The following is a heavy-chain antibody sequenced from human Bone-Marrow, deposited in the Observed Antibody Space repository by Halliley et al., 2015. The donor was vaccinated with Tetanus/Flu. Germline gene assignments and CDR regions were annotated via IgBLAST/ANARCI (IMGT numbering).Heavy chain of an antibody. CDR3: ARDRQGSPRYYGMDV. Sequence: WVAVISYTGSDKYYADSVRGRFSISRDNSKNTLYLQMSSLRRDDTAVYYCARDRQGSPRYYGMDVWGQGTTVTVSS. CDR2: ISYTGSDK. D-gene: IGHD3-10*01. V-gene: IGHV3-30*03. J-gene: IGHJ6*01.